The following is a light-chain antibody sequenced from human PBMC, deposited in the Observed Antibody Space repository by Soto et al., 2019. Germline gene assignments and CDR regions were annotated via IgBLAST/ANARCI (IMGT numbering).Light chain of an antibody. Sequence: EIVMAQSPATLSVSPGERATLSCRASESVSSNLVWYQQKPGQAPRVLIYGASIRATGIPARFSGSGSGTEFPLTISSLQSEDFAVYYCQQYNSWPRTFGQGTKVEIK. J-gene: IGKJ1*01. CDR2: GAS. CDR3: QQYNSWPRT. V-gene: IGKV3-15*01. CDR1: ESVSSN.